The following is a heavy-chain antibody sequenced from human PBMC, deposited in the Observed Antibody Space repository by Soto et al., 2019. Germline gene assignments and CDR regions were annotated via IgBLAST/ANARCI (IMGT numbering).Heavy chain of an antibody. CDR3: ARDSEPPAYCGGDCYSEGNYFDY. V-gene: IGHV3-21*01. CDR1: GFTFSSYS. D-gene: IGHD2-21*02. Sequence: PGGSLRLSCAASGFTFSSYSMHWVRQAPGKGLEWVSSISSSSSYIYYADSVKGRFTISRDNAKNSLYLQMNSLRAEDTAVYYCARDSEPPAYCGGDCYSEGNYFDYWGQGTLVTVSS. J-gene: IGHJ4*02. CDR2: ISSSSSYI.